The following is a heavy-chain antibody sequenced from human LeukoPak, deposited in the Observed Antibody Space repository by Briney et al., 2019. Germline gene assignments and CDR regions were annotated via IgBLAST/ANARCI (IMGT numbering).Heavy chain of an antibody. V-gene: IGHV3-30-3*01. D-gene: IGHD6-6*01. CDR1: GFTFSSYA. CDR3: ARDVSLTAARPRFVDY. CDR2: ISYDGSNK. J-gene: IGHJ4*02. Sequence: SGGSLRLSCAASGFTFSSYAMHWVRQAPGKGLEWVAVISYDGSNKYYADSVKGRFTISRDNSKNTLYLQMNSLRAEDTAVYYCARDVSLTAARPRFVDYWGQGTLVTVSS.